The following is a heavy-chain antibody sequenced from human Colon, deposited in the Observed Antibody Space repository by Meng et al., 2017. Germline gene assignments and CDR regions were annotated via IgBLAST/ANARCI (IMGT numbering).Heavy chain of an antibody. CDR1: GFTFSGYY. Sequence: QVQLVESGGGLVKTGGSLRLSCAAAGFTFSGYYMMWISQAPGKGLEWVSYISGPGSAIYYADSVKGRFTVSRDNAKNTLYLQMNSLRAEDTAVYYCGRDYSNGGLDYWGQGTLVTVSS. V-gene: IGHV3-11*01. CDR3: GRDYSNGGLDY. CDR2: ISGPGSAI. J-gene: IGHJ4*02. D-gene: IGHD2-21*01.